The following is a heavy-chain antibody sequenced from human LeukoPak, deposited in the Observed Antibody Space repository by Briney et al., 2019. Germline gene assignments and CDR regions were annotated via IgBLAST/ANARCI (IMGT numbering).Heavy chain of an antibody. J-gene: IGHJ4*02. CDR1: GGSISSGDYY. CDR2: IYYSGST. Sequence: SETLSLACTVSGGSISSGDYYWSWIRQPPGKGLEWIGYIYYSGSTNYSPSLMSRVTMSVDTSKNQISLNLISVTAADTAVYYCARALNPLPGTYYFDYWGQGTLVTVSS. CDR3: ARALNPLPGTYYFDY. D-gene: IGHD2-15*01. V-gene: IGHV4-61*08.